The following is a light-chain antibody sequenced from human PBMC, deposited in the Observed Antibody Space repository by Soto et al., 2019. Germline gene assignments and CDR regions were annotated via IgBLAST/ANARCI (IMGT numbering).Light chain of an antibody. CDR1: SSNIGSNT. CDR2: GNN. CDR3: ASWDDSLSGVV. V-gene: IGLV1-44*01. J-gene: IGLJ2*01. Sequence: QSVLTQPPSASGTPGQRVTISCSGSSSNIGSNTVNWYQQLPRTAPKLLIYGNNQRPSGVPDRFSGSKSGTSASLAISGLQTEDEADYYCASWDDSLSGVVFGGGTKLTVL.